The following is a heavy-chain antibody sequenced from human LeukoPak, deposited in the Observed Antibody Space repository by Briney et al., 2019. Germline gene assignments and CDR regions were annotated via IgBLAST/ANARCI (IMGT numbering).Heavy chain of an antibody. CDR1: GFTFSSYP. CDR2: ISGSGGDT. J-gene: IGHJ4*02. Sequence: GGSLRLSCAASGFTFSSYPMSWVRQAPGKRLEWVSAISGSGGDTYYADSVKGRFTISRDNSKNTLYLQMNSLRAEDTALYYCATSSGWYPKYFDYWGREPWSPSPQ. D-gene: IGHD6-19*01. V-gene: IGHV3-23*01. CDR3: ATSSGWYPKYFDY.